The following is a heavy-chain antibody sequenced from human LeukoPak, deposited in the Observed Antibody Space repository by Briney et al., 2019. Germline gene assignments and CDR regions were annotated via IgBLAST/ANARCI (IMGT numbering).Heavy chain of an antibody. J-gene: IGHJ4*02. CDR1: GGSLSGYY. Sequence: TSETLSLTCAVYGGSLSGYYWSWIRQPPGKGLEWIGEINHSGSTNYNPSLKSRVTISVDTSKNQFSLKLSSVTAADTAVYYCAGGREELVVPAYYFDYWGQGTLVTVSS. CDR3: AGGREELVVPAYYFDY. CDR2: INHSGST. V-gene: IGHV4-34*01. D-gene: IGHD2-2*01.